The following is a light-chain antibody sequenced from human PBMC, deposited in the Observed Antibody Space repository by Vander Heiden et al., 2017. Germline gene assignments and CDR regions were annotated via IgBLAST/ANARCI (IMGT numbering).Light chain of an antibody. CDR3: QQYYSTPQWT. CDR1: QSVLYSSNNKNY. J-gene: IGKJ1*01. CDR2: WAS. Sequence: DIVMTQSPDSLAVPLGERATLNCQSSQSVLYSSNNKNYLAWYQQNPGQPPKLLIYWASTRESGVPDRFSGSGSGTDFTLTISSLQAEDVAVYYCQQYYSTPQWTFGQGTKVEIK. V-gene: IGKV4-1*01.